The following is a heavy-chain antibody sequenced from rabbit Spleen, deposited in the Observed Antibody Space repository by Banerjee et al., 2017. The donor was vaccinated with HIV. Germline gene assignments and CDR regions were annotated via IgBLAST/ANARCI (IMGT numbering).Heavy chain of an antibody. Sequence: QSLEESGGDLVKPGASLTLTCTASGFSFSSSYYICWVRQAPGKGQEWIASINTGTENTWYARWARRRFTITKTASTTVSLQLTRLTAADTATYFCARDDGSGHYIDGYFNLWGPGTLVTVS. J-gene: IGHJ4*01. CDR3: ARDDGSGHYIDGYFNL. V-gene: IGHV1S40*01. D-gene: IGHD1-1*01. CDR1: GFSFSSSYY. CDR2: INTGTENT.